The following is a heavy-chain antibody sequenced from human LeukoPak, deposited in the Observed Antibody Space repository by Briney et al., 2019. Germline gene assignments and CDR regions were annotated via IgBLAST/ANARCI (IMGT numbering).Heavy chain of an antibody. D-gene: IGHD2-2*02. J-gene: IGHJ5*02. CDR1: GGSISSGGYY. V-gene: IGHV4-31*03. CDR3: ARGWKSCSSTRCYRAFDP. Sequence: SQTLSLTCTVSGGSISSGGYYWSWIRQHPGTGLEWIGYIYYSGSTYYNPSLKSRVTISVDTSKNQFSLKLSSVTAADTAVYYCARGWKSCSSTRCYRAFDPWGQGTLVTVSS. CDR2: IYYSGST.